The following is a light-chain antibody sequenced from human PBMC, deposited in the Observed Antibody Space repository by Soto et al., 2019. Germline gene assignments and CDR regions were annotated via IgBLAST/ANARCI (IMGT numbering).Light chain of an antibody. V-gene: IGKV1-9*01. CDR1: QSISSY. J-gene: IGKJ4*01. Sequence: ASVGDRVTITCRASQSISSYLNWYQQKPGKAPKLLIYAASSLQSGVPSRFSGSGSGTEFTLTISSLQPDDFATYYCQQLNSFPLTFGGGTKVDIK. CDR3: QQLNSFPLT. CDR2: AAS.